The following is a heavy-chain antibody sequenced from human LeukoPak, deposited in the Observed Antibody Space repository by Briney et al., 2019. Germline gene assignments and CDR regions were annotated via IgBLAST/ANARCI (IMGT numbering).Heavy chain of an antibody. J-gene: IGHJ6*02. Sequence: SETQSLICAVYGGSFSGYYWSWIRQPPGKGLEWIGEINHSGSTNYNPSLKSRVTISVDTSKNQFSLKQSSVTAADTAVYYCARGNAMDVWGQGTTVTASS. CDR1: GGSFSGYY. CDR3: ARGNAMDV. CDR2: INHSGST. V-gene: IGHV4-34*01.